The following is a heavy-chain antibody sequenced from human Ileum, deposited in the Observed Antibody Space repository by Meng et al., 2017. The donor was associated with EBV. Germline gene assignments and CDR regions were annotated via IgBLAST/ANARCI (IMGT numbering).Heavy chain of an antibody. CDR3: ARRGGYDILTPVGWFDP. Sequence: VQLPESRPELVTPSQTPSPTVNVSGGSFSSSVNYWSWIRQPPGKGLEWIGYKYHSGSTYYNPSLKSRVTMSVDTSRNQFSLKLSSVTAADTAVYYCARRGGYDILTPVGWFDPWGQGTLVTVSS. V-gene: IGHV4-30-4*01. CDR2: KYHSGST. CDR1: GGSFSSSVNY. D-gene: IGHD3-9*01. J-gene: IGHJ5*02.